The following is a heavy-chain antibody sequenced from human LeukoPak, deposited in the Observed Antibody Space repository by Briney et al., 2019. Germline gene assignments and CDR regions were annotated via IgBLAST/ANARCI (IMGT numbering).Heavy chain of an antibody. D-gene: IGHD3-22*01. V-gene: IGHV3-30-3*01. CDR1: GFTFSSYA. CDR2: ISYDGSNK. CDR3: ARDYRITMIVVVRLYYFDY. Sequence: GSLRLSCAASGFTFSSYAMHWVRQAPGKGLEWVAVISYDGSNKYYADSVKGRFTISRDNSKNTLYLQMNSLRAEDTAVYYCARDYRITMIVVVRLYYFDYWGQGTLVTVSS. J-gene: IGHJ4*02.